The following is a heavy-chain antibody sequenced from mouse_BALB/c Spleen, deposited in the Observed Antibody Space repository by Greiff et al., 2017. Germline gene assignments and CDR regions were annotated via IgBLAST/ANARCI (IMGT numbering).Heavy chain of an antibody. Sequence: EVQGVESGGGLVKPGGSLKLSCAASGFTFSDYYMYWVRQTPEKRLEWVATISDGGSYTYYPDSVKGRFTISRDNAKNNLYLQMSSLKSEDTAMYYCARVGGSSPGYWGQGTTLTVSS. CDR2: ISDGGSYT. D-gene: IGHD1-1*01. CDR1: GFTFSDYY. CDR3: ARVGGSSPGY. J-gene: IGHJ2*01. V-gene: IGHV5-4*02.